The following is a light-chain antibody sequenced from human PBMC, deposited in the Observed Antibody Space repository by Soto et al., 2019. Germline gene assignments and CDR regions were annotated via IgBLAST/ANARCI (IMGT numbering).Light chain of an antibody. CDR1: QSLRSSY. J-gene: IGKJ1*01. CDR3: QQYDTSPRT. Sequence: EIVLTQSPGTLSLSPGERATLSFRASQSLRSSYLAWYQQKPGQAPRILIYAASSRATGIPDRFSGSGSETDFTLTISRLEPEDSAVYYCQQYDTSPRTFGQGTKVDIK. CDR2: AAS. V-gene: IGKV3-20*01.